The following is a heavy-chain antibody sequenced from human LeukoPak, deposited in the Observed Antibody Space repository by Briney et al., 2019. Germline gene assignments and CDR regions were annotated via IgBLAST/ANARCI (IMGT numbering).Heavy chain of an antibody. CDR3: ARTWGSGSYYDY. Sequence: GGSLRLSCAASGITFNDYYMSWIRQAPGKGLEWVSHISSTGNTIYYADSVKGRFTISRDNAKTSLYLQMNSLRAEDTAVYYCARTWGSGSYYDYWGQGTLVTVSS. CDR2: ISSTGNTI. V-gene: IGHV3-11*01. J-gene: IGHJ4*02. D-gene: IGHD3-10*01. CDR1: GITFNDYY.